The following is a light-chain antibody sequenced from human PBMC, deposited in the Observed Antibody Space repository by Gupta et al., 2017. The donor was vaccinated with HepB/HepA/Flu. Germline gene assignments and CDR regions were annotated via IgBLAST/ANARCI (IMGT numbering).Light chain of an antibody. CDR2: LGS. CDR1: QSLLHSNGYNY. CDR3: WQAIQTPFI. Sequence: DIVMTQSPLSLPVTPGEPASISCRSSQSLLHSNGYNYLDWYLQQPGQSPQLLIYLGSNRASGVPDRFSGSGSGTDFTLKISRGEAEDVGVYYHWQAIQTPFILGQGTKVNIK. V-gene: IGKV2-28*01. J-gene: IGKJ3*01.